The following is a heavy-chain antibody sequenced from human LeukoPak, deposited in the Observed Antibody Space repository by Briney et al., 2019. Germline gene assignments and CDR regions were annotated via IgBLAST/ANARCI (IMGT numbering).Heavy chain of an antibody. CDR3: ARELLMGGAIDY. J-gene: IGHJ4*02. V-gene: IGHV1-69*05. CDR2: IIPIFGTA. D-gene: IGHD3-16*01. CDR1: GGTFSSYA. Sequence: SVKVSCKASGGTFSSYAISWVRQAPGQGLEWMGGIIPIFGTANYAQKFQGRVTMTRNTPISTAYMELSSLRSEDTAVYYCARELLMGGAIDYWGQGTLVTVSS.